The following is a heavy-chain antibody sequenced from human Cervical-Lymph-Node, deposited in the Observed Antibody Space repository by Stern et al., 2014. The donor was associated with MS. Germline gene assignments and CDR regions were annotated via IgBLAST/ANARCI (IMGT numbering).Heavy chain of an antibody. J-gene: IGHJ4*02. Sequence: VQLVESGGGVVQPGRSLRLSCAASGFSFSRYAMHWVRQAPGKGLEWVALIWYDGSNPTYADSVPGQFPIPRDIFKTPLFLQMNSLRAEDTAVYYCASAYSSSHYSFDYWGQGTLVT. V-gene: IGHV3-33*01. D-gene: IGHD6-13*01. CDR3: ASAYSSSHYSFDY. CDR1: GFSFSRYA. CDR2: IWYDGSNP.